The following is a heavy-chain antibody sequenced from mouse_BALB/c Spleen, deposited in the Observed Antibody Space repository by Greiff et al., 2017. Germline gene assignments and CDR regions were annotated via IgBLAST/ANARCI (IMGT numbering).Heavy chain of an antibody. CDR3: ARRPHYYGPDY. CDR2: INPGSGGT. Sequence: VQLQQSGAELVRPGTSVKVSCKASGYAFTNYLIEWVKQRPGQGLEWIGVINPGSGGTNYNEKFKGKATLTADKSSSTAYMQLSSLTSDYSAVYFCARRPHYYGPDYWGQGTTLTVSS. V-gene: IGHV1-54*01. J-gene: IGHJ2*01. D-gene: IGHD1-1*01. CDR1: GYAFTNYL.